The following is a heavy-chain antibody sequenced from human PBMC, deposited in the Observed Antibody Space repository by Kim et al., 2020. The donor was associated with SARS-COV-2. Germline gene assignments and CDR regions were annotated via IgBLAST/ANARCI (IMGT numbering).Heavy chain of an antibody. CDR3: ARDPEEWTTYYDFWSGYSIPHRFYGMDV. V-gene: IGHV3-48*03. CDR1: GFTFSSYE. Sequence: GGSLRLSCVASGFTFSSYEMNWARQAPGKGLEWVSYISSSGSTIYYTDSVKGRFTISRDNAKNSLYLQMNSLRAEDTAVYYCARDPEEWTTYYDFWSGYSIPHRFYGMDVWGQGTTVTVSS. J-gene: IGHJ6*02. D-gene: IGHD3-3*01. CDR2: ISSSGSTI.